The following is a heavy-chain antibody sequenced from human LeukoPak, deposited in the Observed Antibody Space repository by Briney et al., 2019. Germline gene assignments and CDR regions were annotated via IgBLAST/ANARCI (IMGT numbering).Heavy chain of an antibody. V-gene: IGHV1-69*13. CDR3: ARGHVADYDFWSGFDY. J-gene: IGHJ4*02. CDR2: IIPIFGTA. D-gene: IGHD3-3*01. Sequence: SVKVSCKASGGTFSSYAISWVRQAPGQGLEWMGGIIPIFGTANYAQKFQGRVTITADESTSTAYMELSSLRSEDTAVYYCARGHVADYDFWSGFDYWGQGTLVTVSS. CDR1: GGTFSSYA.